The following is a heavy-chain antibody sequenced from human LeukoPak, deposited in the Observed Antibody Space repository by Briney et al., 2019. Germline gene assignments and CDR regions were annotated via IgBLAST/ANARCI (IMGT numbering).Heavy chain of an antibody. V-gene: IGHV4-4*07. CDR3: ASDLLWFGELMSDY. Sequence: SETLSLTCTVSGGSISSYYWSWIRQPAGKGLEWIGRIYTSGSTNYNPSLKSRVTISVDTSKNQFSLKLSSVTAADTAVYYCASDLLWFGELMSDYWGQGTLVTVSS. CDR1: GGSISSYY. D-gene: IGHD3-10*01. CDR2: IYTSGST. J-gene: IGHJ4*02.